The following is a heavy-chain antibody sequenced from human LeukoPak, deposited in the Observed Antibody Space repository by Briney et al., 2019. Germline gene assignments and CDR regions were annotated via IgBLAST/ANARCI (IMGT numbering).Heavy chain of an antibody. D-gene: IGHD3-22*01. CDR3: ARGRWVSSGYYFDY. Sequence: PSETLSLTCAVYGGSFSGYYWSWIRQPPGKGLEWIGEINHSGSTNYNPSLKSRVTISVDTSKNQFSLKLSSVTAADTAVYYCARGRWVSSGYYFDYWGQGTLVTVSS. V-gene: IGHV4-34*01. CDR2: INHSGST. CDR1: GGSFSGYY. J-gene: IGHJ4*02.